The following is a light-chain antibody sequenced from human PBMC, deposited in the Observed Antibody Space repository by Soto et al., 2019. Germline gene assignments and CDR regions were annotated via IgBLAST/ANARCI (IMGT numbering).Light chain of an antibody. CDR1: QSLNSN. CDR2: GAS. Sequence: EIVMTQSPATLSVSPGERATLSCRASQSLNSNLAWYQQNPGQAPRLLIFGASTRATGIPVRFSGSGSGTEFTLTINGLQSEDFAVYYCQQYINWPPTFGQGTRVEVK. J-gene: IGKJ1*01. V-gene: IGKV3-15*01. CDR3: QQYINWPPT.